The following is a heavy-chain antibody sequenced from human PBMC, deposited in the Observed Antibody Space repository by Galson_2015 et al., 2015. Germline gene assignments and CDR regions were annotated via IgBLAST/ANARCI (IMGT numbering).Heavy chain of an antibody. CDR2: ISYDGSNK. V-gene: IGHV3-30*18. Sequence: SLRLSCAASGFTFSSYGMHWVRQAPGKGLEWVAVISYDGSNKYYADSVKGRFTISRDNSKNTLYLQMNSLRAEDTAVYYCAKDLGDTNIDYWGQGTLVTVSS. CDR1: GFTFSSYG. CDR3: AKDLGDTNIDY. D-gene: IGHD5-18*01. J-gene: IGHJ4*02.